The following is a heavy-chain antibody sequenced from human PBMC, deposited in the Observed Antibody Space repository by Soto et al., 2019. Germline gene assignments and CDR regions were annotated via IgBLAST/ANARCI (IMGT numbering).Heavy chain of an antibody. V-gene: IGHV1-69*13. CDR2: IIPIFGTA. Sequence: GASVKVSCKASGGTFSSYAISWVRQAPGQGLEWMGGIIPIFGTANYAQKFQGRVTITADESTSTAYMELSSLRSEDTAVYCCARDSEQLITVTQVRNYCMDVWGQGTTVTVSS. D-gene: IGHD1-7*01. CDR1: GGTFSSYA. J-gene: IGHJ6*02. CDR3: ARDSEQLITVTQVRNYCMDV.